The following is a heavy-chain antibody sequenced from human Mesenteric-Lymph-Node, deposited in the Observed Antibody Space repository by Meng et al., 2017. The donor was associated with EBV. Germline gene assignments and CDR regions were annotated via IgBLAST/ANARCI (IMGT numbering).Heavy chain of an antibody. V-gene: IGHV4-39*06. CDR1: LGSIRSGPDA. J-gene: IGHJ4*02. CDR3: ARAPGFVATRFDY. Sequence: PVQESGHERLKPAEPLSHTFRFPLGSIRSGPDAWGCFRQAPGKGLEWIANIDYSRSTYYNPSLKSRVTISVDTSKNQSALKLKSVTAAETALYYCARAPGFVATRFDYWGQGTLVTVSS. CDR2: IDYSRST. D-gene: IGHD2-15*01.